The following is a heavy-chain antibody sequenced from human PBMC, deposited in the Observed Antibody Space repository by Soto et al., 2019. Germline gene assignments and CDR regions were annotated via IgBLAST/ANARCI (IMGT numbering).Heavy chain of an antibody. V-gene: IGHV1-18*04. Sequence: ASVKVSCKASGYTFTRYGFSWLRQAPGQGLEWMGWISAYNGNTNYAQNYQGRVTMTTDTSTSTAYMELRNLRSDDTAVYYCARGQVHCYESSSPRTCYFESWRQ. CDR3: ARGQVHCYESSSPRTCYFES. CDR2: ISAYNGNT. D-gene: IGHD3-22*01. J-gene: IGHJ4*02. CDR1: GYTFTRYG.